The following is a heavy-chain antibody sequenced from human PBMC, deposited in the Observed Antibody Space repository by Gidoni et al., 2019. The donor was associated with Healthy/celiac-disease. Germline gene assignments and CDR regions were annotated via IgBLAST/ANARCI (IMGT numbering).Heavy chain of an antibody. Sequence: QVQLQESGPGLVKPSETLSLTCAVSGGSISSSTYYWGWIRQPPGKGLEWIGSIYYSETTYYSPSLKSRVTISLDTSKSHFSLNLSSVTAADTAVYYCARQKDTAMIRDWGQGTLVTVSS. CDR3: ARQKDTAMIRD. J-gene: IGHJ4*02. D-gene: IGHD5-18*01. CDR2: IYYSETT. V-gene: IGHV4-39*07. CDR1: GGSISSSTYY.